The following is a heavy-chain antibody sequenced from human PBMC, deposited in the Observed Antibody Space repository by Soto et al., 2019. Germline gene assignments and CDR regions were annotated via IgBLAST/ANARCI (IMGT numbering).Heavy chain of an antibody. CDR1: GFTFSSYG. Sequence: GGSLRLSCAASGFTFSSYGMHWVRQAPGKGLEWVAVISYDGSNKYYADSVKGRFTISRDNSKNTLYLQMNSLRAEDTAVYYCAKDLKSITIFGVAPPDYYYYGMDVWGQGTTVTVSS. D-gene: IGHD3-3*01. J-gene: IGHJ6*02. CDR3: AKDLKSITIFGVAPPDYYYYGMDV. CDR2: ISYDGSNK. V-gene: IGHV3-30*18.